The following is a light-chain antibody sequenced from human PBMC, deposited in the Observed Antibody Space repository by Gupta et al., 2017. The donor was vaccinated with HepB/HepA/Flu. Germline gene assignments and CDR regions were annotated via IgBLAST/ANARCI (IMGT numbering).Light chain of an antibody. CDR2: AAS. CDR3: QQSYSTLLT. CDR1: QSISSY. Sequence: DIQMTQSPSSLSASVGDRVTITCRASQSISSYLNWYQQKPGKAPKLLIYAASSLQSGVPSRCSGSGSGTDFTLTISSLQPEDFATYYCQQSYSTLLTFGPGTKVDIK. V-gene: IGKV1-39*01. J-gene: IGKJ3*01.